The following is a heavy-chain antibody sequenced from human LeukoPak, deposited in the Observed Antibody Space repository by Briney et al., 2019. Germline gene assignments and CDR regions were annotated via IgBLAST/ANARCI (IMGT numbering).Heavy chain of an antibody. V-gene: IGHV3-30*18. Sequence: GGSLRLSCAASGFIFSNYGMHWVRQAPGKGLEWVAVIAYDGSNKYYADSVKGRFTISRDNSKNTLYLQMNSLRAEDTAVYYCAKVPMDAGWLVLDYWGQGTLVTVSS. D-gene: IGHD6-19*01. J-gene: IGHJ4*02. CDR3: AKVPMDAGWLVLDY. CDR2: IAYDGSNK. CDR1: GFIFSNYG.